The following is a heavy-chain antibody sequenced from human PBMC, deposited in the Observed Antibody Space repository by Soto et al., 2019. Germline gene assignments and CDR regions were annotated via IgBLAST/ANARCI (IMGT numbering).Heavy chain of an antibody. Sequence: LRLSCAASGFTFTRYSMNWVRQAPGKGLEWVSSISSTTNYIYYGDSMKGRFTISRDNAKNSLYLERNSLRAEDTAVYYCARESEDLTSNFDYWGQGTLVTVSS. CDR1: GFTFTRYS. J-gene: IGHJ4*02. CDR2: ISSTTNYI. V-gene: IGHV3-21*06. CDR3: ARESEDLTSNFDY.